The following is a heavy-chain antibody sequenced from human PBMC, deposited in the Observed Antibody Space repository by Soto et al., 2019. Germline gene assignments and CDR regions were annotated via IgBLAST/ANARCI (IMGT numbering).Heavy chain of an antibody. CDR2: IKTKSSGGTT. CDR3: TPRASGHYGYDF. V-gene: IGHV3-15*01. Sequence: DVQLVESGGDLVKPGGSLRLSCAASGFALSDASMSWVRQAPGKGLEWVGRIKTKSSGGTTDYAAPVKGRFTISRDDSKNTVYLQMDSLKAEDTAVYSCTPRASGHYGYDFWGQGTLVTVSS. J-gene: IGHJ4*02. CDR1: GFALSDAS. D-gene: IGHD3-3*01.